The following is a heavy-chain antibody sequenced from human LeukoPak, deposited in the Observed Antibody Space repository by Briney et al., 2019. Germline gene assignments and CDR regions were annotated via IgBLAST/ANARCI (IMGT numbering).Heavy chain of an antibody. D-gene: IGHD2-2*02. J-gene: IGHJ4*02. Sequence: GGSLRLSCAASGITLSSYAMSWVRQAPGKGLEWVSAVSGSGGSTYYADSLKGRFTISRDDSKNTLYLQMNSLRAEDTAVYYCAKGHGEGYCSSTSCYTPFDYRGQGTLVTVSS. CDR1: GITLSSYA. CDR2: VSGSGGST. CDR3: AKGHGEGYCSSTSCYTPFDY. V-gene: IGHV3-23*01.